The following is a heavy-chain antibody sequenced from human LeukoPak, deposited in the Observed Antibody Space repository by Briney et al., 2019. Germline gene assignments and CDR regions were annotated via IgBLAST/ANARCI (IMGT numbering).Heavy chain of an antibody. CDR3: VKSPGRVAAVYFDY. Sequence: GGSLRLSCAATGFTFSNFAMSWVRQAPGKGLEWVSSISGSGGNKYSADSVNGRFTVSRDNSKNTLYLQMSSLRADDTAVYYCVKSPGRVAAVYFDYWGQGTLVTVSS. V-gene: IGHV3-23*01. CDR1: GFTFSNFA. CDR2: ISGSGGNK. J-gene: IGHJ4*02. D-gene: IGHD2-15*01.